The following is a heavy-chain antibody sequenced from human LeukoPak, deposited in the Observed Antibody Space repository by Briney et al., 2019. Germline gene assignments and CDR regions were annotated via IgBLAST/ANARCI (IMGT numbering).Heavy chain of an antibody. CDR3: ARGGGPSTTLDY. CDR2: IYYSGST. D-gene: IGHD3-16*01. V-gene: IGHV4-31*03. Sequence: SQTLSLTCTVSGGSISSGGYYWSWIRQHPGKGLEWIGYIYYSGSTYYNPSLKSRVTISVDTSKNQFSLKLSSVTAADTAVYYCARGGGPSTTLDYWGQGTLVTVSS. J-gene: IGHJ4*02. CDR1: GGSISSGGYY.